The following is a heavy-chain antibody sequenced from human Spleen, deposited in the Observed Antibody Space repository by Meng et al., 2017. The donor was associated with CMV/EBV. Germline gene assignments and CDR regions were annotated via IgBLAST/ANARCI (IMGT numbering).Heavy chain of an antibody. Sequence: ASVKVSCKASGYTFTGYYIHWVRQAPGQGLEWMGWINPNSGDTNYPQKFQGRVTMTRDTSISTAYMELSRLTSDDTAVYYCARVIRPPWEFAVGPAAMPLPPRCVWGQGTTVTVSS. CDR1: GYTFTGYY. J-gene: IGHJ6*02. CDR3: ARVIRPPWEFAVGPAAMPLPPRCV. CDR2: INPNSGDT. D-gene: IGHD2-2*01. V-gene: IGHV1-2*02.